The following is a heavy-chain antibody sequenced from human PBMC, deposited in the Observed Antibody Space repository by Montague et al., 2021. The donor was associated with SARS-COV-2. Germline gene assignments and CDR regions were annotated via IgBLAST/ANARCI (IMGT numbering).Heavy chain of an antibody. CDR2: IYYSGST. Sequence: SETLSLTCTVSGGSISSYYWSWIRQPPGKGLEWIGYIYYSGSTNYNPSLKSRVTISVDTSKNQFSLKLSSVTAADTAVYYCARHALGYFDWLNEGYFDYWGQGTLVTVP. CDR3: ARHALGYFDWLNEGYFDY. CDR1: GGSISSYY. D-gene: IGHD3-9*01. V-gene: IGHV4-59*08. J-gene: IGHJ4*02.